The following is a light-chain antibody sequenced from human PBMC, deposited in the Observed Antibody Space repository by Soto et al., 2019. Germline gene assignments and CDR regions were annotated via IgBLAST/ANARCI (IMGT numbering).Light chain of an antibody. CDR1: TGHSNYA. J-gene: IGLJ2*01. CDR3: QTWVTGIHI. Sequence: QPVLTQLPSASASLGSSVKLTCTLSTGHSNYAIAWHQQQPEKGPRFLMKLNSNGSHSKGDGIPGRFSGSSSGAERYLTISTLQSEDEADYYCQTWVTGIHIFGGGTKVTVL. CDR2: LNSNGSH. V-gene: IGLV4-69*01.